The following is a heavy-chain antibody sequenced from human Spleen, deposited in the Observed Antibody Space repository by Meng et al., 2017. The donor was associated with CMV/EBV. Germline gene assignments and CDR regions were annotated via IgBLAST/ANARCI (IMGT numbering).Heavy chain of an antibody. J-gene: IGHJ4*02. Sequence: GESLKISCAASGFTFSSYTMNWVRQAPGKGLEWVSGITSRDITEYADSVKGRFTISRDNSKNTLYLQMNSLTVEDTAVYYCAKIGSSLRAGDWGQGTLVTVSS. V-gene: IGHV3-23*01. CDR2: ITSRDIT. CDR1: GFTFSSYT. D-gene: IGHD1-26*01. CDR3: AKIGSSLRAGD.